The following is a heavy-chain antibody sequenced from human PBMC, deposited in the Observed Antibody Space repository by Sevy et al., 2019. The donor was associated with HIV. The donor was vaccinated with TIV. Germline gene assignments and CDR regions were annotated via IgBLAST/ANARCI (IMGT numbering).Heavy chain of an antibody. V-gene: IGHV1-18*01. CDR2: VSARNGDT. CDR1: GYTFNTYR. D-gene: IGHD2-15*01. Sequence: ASVKVSCKASGYTFNTYRISWVRQAPGQGLELMGWVSARNGDTNYAQKFQGRVTMITDTSTSTAYMDLRSLRSDDTAIYYCARAYCSGGRCYSLAHWGQGTLVTVSS. J-gene: IGHJ4*02. CDR3: ARAYCSGGRCYSLAH.